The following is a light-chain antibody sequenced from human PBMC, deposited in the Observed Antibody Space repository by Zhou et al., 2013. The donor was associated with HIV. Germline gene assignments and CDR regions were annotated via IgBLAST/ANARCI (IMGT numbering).Light chain of an antibody. CDR2: DAS. CDR1: QSVSSS. Sequence: VMTQSPATLSVSPGERATLSCRASQSVSSSLAWYQQKPGQAPRLLIYDASNRATGIPARFSGSGSGTDFTLTISSLEPEDFAVYYCQQRNAWPITFGQGTRLEIK. CDR3: QQRNAWPIT. J-gene: IGKJ5*01. V-gene: IGKV3-11*01.